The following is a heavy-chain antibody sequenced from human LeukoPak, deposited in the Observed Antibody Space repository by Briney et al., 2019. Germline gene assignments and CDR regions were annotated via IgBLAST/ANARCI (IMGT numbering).Heavy chain of an antibody. Sequence: SETLSLTCAVYGGSFSGYYWSWIRQPPGKGLEWIGEINHSGSTNYNPSLKSRVTISVDTSKNQSSLKLSSVTAADTAVYYCARATPGYSYGYHLLYWGQGTLVTVSS. D-gene: IGHD5-18*01. CDR2: INHSGST. J-gene: IGHJ4*02. CDR3: ARATPGYSYGYHLLY. V-gene: IGHV4-34*01. CDR1: GGSFSGYY.